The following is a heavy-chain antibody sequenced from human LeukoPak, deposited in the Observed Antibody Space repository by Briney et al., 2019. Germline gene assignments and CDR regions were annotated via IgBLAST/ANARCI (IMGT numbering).Heavy chain of an antibody. D-gene: IGHD2-2*01. CDR2: TYYRSTWYN. Sequence: SQTLSLTCALSGDSVSSNSVTWNWLRQSPSSGLEWLGRTYYRSTWYNDYAVSVRGRITVNPDTSKNQFSLHLNSVTPEDTAVYYCARRLTQYDCFDPWGQGILVTVSS. J-gene: IGHJ5*02. V-gene: IGHV6-1*01. CDR3: ARRLTQYDCFDP. CDR1: GDSVSSNSVT.